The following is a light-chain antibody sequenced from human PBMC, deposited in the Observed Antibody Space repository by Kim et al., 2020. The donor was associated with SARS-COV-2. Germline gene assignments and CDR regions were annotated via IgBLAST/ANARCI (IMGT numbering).Light chain of an antibody. Sequence: LGQTVRITCKGDSLRRYYASWYQQKPGQAPVLVIYGKNNRPSGIPDRFSGSSSGNTASLTITGAQAEDEADYYCNSRDSSGNHLVFGTGTKVTVL. CDR2: GKN. J-gene: IGLJ1*01. CDR1: SLRRYY. CDR3: NSRDSSGNHLV. V-gene: IGLV3-19*01.